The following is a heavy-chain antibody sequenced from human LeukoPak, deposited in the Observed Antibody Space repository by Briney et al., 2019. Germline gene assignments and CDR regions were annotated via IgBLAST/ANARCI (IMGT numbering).Heavy chain of an antibody. CDR3: ARDARGWRQFDY. V-gene: IGHV4-34*01. CDR1: GGSFSGYY. D-gene: IGHD6-19*01. Sequence: PSETLSLTCAVYGGSFSGYYWSWIRQPPGKGLEWIGEINHSGSTNYNPSLKSRVTISVDTSKNQFSLKLSSVTAADTAVYNCARDARGWRQFDYWGQGTLVTVSS. J-gene: IGHJ4*02. CDR2: INHSGST.